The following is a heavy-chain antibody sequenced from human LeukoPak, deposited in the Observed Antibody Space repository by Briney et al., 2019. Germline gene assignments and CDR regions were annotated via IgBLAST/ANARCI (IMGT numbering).Heavy chain of an antibody. V-gene: IGHV3-43*02. CDR1: GFTFDDYA. D-gene: IGHD3-10*01. CDR3: APYGSGSSSDY. Sequence: GGSLRLSCAASGFTFDDYAMHWGRQAPGKGLEWFSLISGDGGSTYYVDSLKGRFTISSDNSKNTLYLQMNRLRAEDTAVYYCAPYGSGSSSDYWGQGTLVTVSS. CDR2: ISGDGGST. J-gene: IGHJ4*02.